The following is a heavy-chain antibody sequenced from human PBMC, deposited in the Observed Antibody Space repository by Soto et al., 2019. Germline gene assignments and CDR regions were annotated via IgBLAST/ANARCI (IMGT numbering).Heavy chain of an antibody. CDR2: IYATGTT. CDR1: GASISGFY. Sequence: TLSLTCTVSGASISGFYWSWIRKSAGKGLEWIGRIYATGTTDYNPSLKSRVMMSVDTSKKQFSLKLRSVTAADTAVYYCVRDGTKTLRDWFDPWGQGISVTV. CDR3: VRDGTKTLRDWFDP. J-gene: IGHJ5*02. D-gene: IGHD1-1*01. V-gene: IGHV4-4*07.